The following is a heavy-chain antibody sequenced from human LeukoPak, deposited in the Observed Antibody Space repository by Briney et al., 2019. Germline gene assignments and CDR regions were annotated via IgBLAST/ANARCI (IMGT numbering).Heavy chain of an antibody. CDR1: GFTFSSYS. CDR2: ISSSSSYI. Sequence: GGSLRLSCAASGFTFSSYSMNWVRQAPGKGLEWVSSISSSSSYIYYADSVKGRFTISRDNAKNSLYLQMNSLRAEDTAVYYCARVVSGYCSSTSCYRGAFDIWGQGTMVTVSS. D-gene: IGHD2-2*02. J-gene: IGHJ3*02. V-gene: IGHV3-21*01. CDR3: ARVVSGYCSSTSCYRGAFDI.